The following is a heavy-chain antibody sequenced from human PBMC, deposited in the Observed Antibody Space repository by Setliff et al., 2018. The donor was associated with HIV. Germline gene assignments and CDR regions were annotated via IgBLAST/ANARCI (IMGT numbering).Heavy chain of an antibody. J-gene: IGHJ4*02. CDR1: GVSVGSGDYY. CDR2: IFHSGDT. CDR3: ATRPRIAARPFDY. D-gene: IGHD6-6*01. Sequence: SETLSLTCSVSGVSVGSGDYYWHWIRQYPEKALEWIGYIFHSGDTYYNPSLKSRISMPVDTSKNQFSLEFTSLTAADTAVYYCATRPRIAARPFDYWGQGMLVTVSS. V-gene: IGHV4-31*03.